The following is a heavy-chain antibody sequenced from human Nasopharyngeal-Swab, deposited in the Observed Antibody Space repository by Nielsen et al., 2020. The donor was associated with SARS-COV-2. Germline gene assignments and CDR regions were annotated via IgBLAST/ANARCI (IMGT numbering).Heavy chain of an antibody. CDR3: ARACSDTYYYYSYTMDV. Sequence: WIRQPPGKGLEWVSYITSSGSTIYYADSVKGRFTISRDNAKNSLYLQMNSLRAEDTAVYYCARACSDTYYYYSYTMDVWGQGTTVTVSS. D-gene: IGHD2-15*01. V-gene: IGHV3-11*01. CDR2: ITSSGSTI. J-gene: IGHJ6*02.